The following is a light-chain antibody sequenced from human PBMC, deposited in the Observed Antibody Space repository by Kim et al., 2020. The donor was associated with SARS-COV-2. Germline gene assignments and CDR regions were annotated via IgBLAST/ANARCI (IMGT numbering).Light chain of an antibody. CDR2: GTI. CDR3: QQYETSSWT. V-gene: IGKV3-20*01. J-gene: IGKJ1*01. CDR1: QTIDMNF. Sequence: EIVLTQSPGTLSLSPGERVTLSCRASQTIDMNFLACYQKKPGQAPRLLIYGTIARATGVPDRFRGRGSGTDFTLTISRLEPEDVAVYYCQQYETSSWTFGQGTKVDIK.